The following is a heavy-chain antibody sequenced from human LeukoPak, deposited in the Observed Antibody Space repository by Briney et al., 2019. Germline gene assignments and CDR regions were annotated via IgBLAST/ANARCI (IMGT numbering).Heavy chain of an antibody. D-gene: IGHD6-6*01. CDR3: SGQGKEAASREFDY. Sequence: ASVTVSCKASGCTFSSYAISWVRQAPGQGLEWMGGIIPSFGMANYDQKFQGRVTITTDESKSKAYMERGSLRSRSTAVAFWSGQGKEAASREFDYWGQGTQVTVS. CDR1: GCTFSSYA. J-gene: IGHJ4*02. V-gene: IGHV1-69*05. CDR2: IIPSFGMA.